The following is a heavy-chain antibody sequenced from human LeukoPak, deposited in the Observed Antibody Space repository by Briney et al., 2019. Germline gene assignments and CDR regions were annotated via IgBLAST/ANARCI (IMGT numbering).Heavy chain of an antibody. V-gene: IGHV3-21*01. CDR2: ITSSSSYI. D-gene: IGHD6-19*01. J-gene: IGHJ5*01. CDR3: ARGGSGWYHWFDS. CDR1: GFTFSSYA. Sequence: GGSLRLSCAASGFTFSSYAMSWVRQAPGKGLEWVSSITSSSSYIYYVDSVKGRFTISRDNAKNSLYLQMSSLRAEDTAVYYCARGGSGWYHWFDSWGQGTLVTVSS.